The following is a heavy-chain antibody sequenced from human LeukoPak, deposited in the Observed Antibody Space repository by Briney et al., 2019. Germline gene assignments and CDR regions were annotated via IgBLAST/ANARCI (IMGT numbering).Heavy chain of an antibody. V-gene: IGHV1-46*01. CDR1: GYTFTSYY. D-gene: IGHD3-10*01. J-gene: IGHJ6*03. CDR2: INPSGGST. CDR3: ARDYYGGYYYYYYMDV. Sequence: ASVKVSCKASGYTFTSYYMHWVRQAPGQGLEWMGIINPSGGSTSYAQKFQGRVTMTRDMSTSTVYMELSSLRSEDTAVYYCARDYYGGYYYYYYMDVWGKGTTVTVSS.